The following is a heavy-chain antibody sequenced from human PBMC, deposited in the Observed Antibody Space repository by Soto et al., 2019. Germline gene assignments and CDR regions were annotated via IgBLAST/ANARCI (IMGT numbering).Heavy chain of an antibody. D-gene: IGHD1-1*01. Sequence: PGGSLRLSCAASGFTFSMYWMHWVRQVPGKGPEWVSRINDDGSSTNYADSVKGRFTISRDNAKNTLYLQMNDLRAEDTAVYYCTRGPRFTSTGTGAFWGQGNMVTVSS. CDR2: INDDGSST. V-gene: IGHV3-74*01. CDR3: TRGPRFTSTGTGAF. J-gene: IGHJ4*02. CDR1: GFTFSMYW.